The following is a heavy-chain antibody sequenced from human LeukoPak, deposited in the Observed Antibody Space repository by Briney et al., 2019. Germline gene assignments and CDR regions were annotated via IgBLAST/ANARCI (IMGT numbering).Heavy chain of an antibody. Sequence: SETLSLTCTVSGGSISSYYWSWIRQPPGKGLEWIGYIYTSGSTNYNPSLKSRVTISVDTSKNQFSLKLISVTAADTAVYYCARLRGYSSSGFDPWGQGTLVTVSS. J-gene: IGHJ5*02. CDR3: ARLRGYSSSGFDP. D-gene: IGHD6-6*01. CDR2: IYTSGST. CDR1: GGSISSYY. V-gene: IGHV4-4*09.